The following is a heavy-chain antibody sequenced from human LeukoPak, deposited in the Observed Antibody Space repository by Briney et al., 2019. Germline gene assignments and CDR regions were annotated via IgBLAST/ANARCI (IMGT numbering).Heavy chain of an antibody. J-gene: IGHJ4*02. CDR1: GYTFTSYG. CDR2: ISAYNGNT. D-gene: IGHD4-17*01. Sequence: GASVKVSCKASGYTFTSYGISWVRQAPGQGLEWMGWISAYNGNTNYAQKLQGRVTMTTDTSTSTAYIELRSLRSDDTAVYYCARDEMETTVTSFDYWGQGTLVTVSS. V-gene: IGHV1-18*01. CDR3: ARDEMETTVTSFDY.